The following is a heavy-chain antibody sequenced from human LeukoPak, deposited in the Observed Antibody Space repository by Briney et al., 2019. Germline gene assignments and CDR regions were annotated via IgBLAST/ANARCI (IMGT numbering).Heavy chain of an antibody. CDR3: AQGHYHMDV. V-gene: IGHV3-7*01. J-gene: IGHJ6*02. CDR1: GFTFSDYW. CDR2: IEPDGSEK. Sequence: PGESLRLSCAASGFTFSDYWMTWVRQAAGKGLEWVASIEPDGSEKYYADSVKGRFTLSRDNVENSLYLQMNTLRVDDTAVYYCAQGHYHMDVGGHGTTVTVSS.